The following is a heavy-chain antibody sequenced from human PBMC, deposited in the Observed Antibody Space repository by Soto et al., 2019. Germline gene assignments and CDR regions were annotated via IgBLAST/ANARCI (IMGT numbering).Heavy chain of an antibody. CDR1: GFSFSSYG. Sequence: QVQLVESGGGVVQPGRSLRLSCAASGFSFSSYGMHWVRQAPGKGLKWVAVISYDGRNKYYADSVKGRFTISRDNSKSTLYLQMNSLRAEDRAVYYCAKDVGFSNSWCLDYWGQGTLVTVAS. CDR2: ISYDGRNK. D-gene: IGHD6-13*01. J-gene: IGHJ4*02. V-gene: IGHV3-30*18. CDR3: AKDVGFSNSWCLDY.